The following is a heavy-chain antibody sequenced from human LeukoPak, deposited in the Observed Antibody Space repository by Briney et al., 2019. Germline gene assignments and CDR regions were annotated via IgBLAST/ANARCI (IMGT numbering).Heavy chain of an antibody. Sequence: SETLSLTCTVSGGSISSYYWSWIRQPPGKGLEWIGYIYYGGSTSYNPSLRSRVTISVDTSKNEFSLKLNSVTAADTAVYYCARESQCRSTSCYPTWFDPWGQGTLVTVSS. V-gene: IGHV4-59*01. CDR3: ARESQCRSTSCYPTWFDP. J-gene: IGHJ5*02. CDR2: IYYGGST. D-gene: IGHD2-2*01. CDR1: GGSISSYY.